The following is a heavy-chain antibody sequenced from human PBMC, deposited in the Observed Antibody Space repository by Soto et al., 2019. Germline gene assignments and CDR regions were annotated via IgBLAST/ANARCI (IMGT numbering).Heavy chain of an antibody. CDR1: GYTFTSYD. Sequence: ASGTVSCKASGYTFTSYDINWVRQATGQGLEWMGWMNPNSGNTGYAQKFQGRVTMTRNTSISTAYMELSSLRSEDTAVYYCARGRFYDYIWGSYRHDAFDIWGQGTMVTVSS. CDR3: ARGRFYDYIWGSYRHDAFDI. J-gene: IGHJ3*02. D-gene: IGHD3-16*02. CDR2: MNPNSGNT. V-gene: IGHV1-8*01.